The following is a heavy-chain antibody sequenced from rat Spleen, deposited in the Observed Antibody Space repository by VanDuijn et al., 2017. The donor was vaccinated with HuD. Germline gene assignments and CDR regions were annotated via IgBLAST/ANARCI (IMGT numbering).Heavy chain of an antibody. Sequence: EVQLVESGGGLVQPGRSMKLSCSASGFTFTNYDMAWVRQAPTKGLEWIASISTGGGNTYYRDSVKGRFTISRDNAKNTQYLQMDSLRSEDTATYYCARLRYNPFDYWGQGVMVTVSS. J-gene: IGHJ2*01. CDR2: ISTGGGNT. CDR1: GFTFTNYD. V-gene: IGHV5S23*01. CDR3: ARLRYNPFDY. D-gene: IGHD1-5*01.